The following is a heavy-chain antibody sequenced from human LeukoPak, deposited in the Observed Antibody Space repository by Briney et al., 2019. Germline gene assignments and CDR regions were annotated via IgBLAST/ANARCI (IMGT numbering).Heavy chain of an antibody. J-gene: IGHJ5*02. CDR2: INPNSGGT. D-gene: IGHD3-10*01. Sequence: ASVKVSCKASGYTFTDYYIHWVRQAPGQGLEWMGWINPNSGGTNYAQKFQGRVTMTRDTSISTAYMELSRLRSDDTAVYYCARDWGLTTVRGVIKYWFDPWGQGTLVTVSS. CDR3: ARDWGLTTVRGVIKYWFDP. CDR1: GYTFTDYY. V-gene: IGHV1-2*02.